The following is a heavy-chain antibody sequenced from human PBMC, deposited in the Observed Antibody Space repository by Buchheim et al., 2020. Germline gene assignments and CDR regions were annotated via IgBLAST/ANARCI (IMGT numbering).Heavy chain of an antibody. CDR2: IKQDGSEK. D-gene: IGHD5-24*01. V-gene: IGHV3-7*03. J-gene: IGHJ4*02. CDR3: ARGEEGPVEMATLFDY. CDR1: GFTFSSYW. Sequence: EVQLVESGGGLVQPGGSLRLSCAASGFTFSSYWMSWVRQAAGKGLEWVANIKQDGSEKYYVDSVKGRFTIARDNAKRALYLQMNSLRAEDTAVYYCARGEEGPVEMATLFDYWGQGTL.